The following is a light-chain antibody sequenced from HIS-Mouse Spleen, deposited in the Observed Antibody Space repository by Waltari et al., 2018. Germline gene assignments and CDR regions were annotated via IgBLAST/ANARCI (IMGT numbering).Light chain of an antibody. CDR1: RIDVVGYNF. CDR2: DVS. V-gene: IGLV2-14*03. CDR3: SSYTSSSTLGYV. Sequence: QSALTQPASVSGSPGQSIPLSCPETRIDVVGYNFFSGYQQHPGKAPKLMIYDVSNRPSGVSNRFSGSKSGNTASLTISGLQAEDEADYYCSSYTSSSTLGYVFGTGTKVTVL. J-gene: IGLJ1*01.